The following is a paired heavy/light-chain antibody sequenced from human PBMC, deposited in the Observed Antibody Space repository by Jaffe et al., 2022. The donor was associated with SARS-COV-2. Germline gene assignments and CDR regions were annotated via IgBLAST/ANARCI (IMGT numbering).Light chain of an antibody. CDR2: AAS. CDR1: QGISSW. Sequence: DIQMTQSPSSVSASVGDRISITCRASQGISSWLAWYQQKPGKAPKLLIYAASSLQSGVPSRFSGSGSGTDFTLTISSLQPEDFATYYCQQANSFPFTFGPGTTVDIK. CDR3: QQANSFPFT. J-gene: IGKJ3*01. V-gene: IGKV1-12*01.
Heavy chain of an antibody. CDR2: ISGGGGSP. Sequence: EVQLVESGGGLVQPGGSLRLSCAASGFTFSSYAMNWVRQAPGKGLEWVSTISGGGGSPYYADSVKGRFTISRDSSKNTLYLQMNSLRAEDTAVYYCAKGSYGDYWGQGTLVTVSS. J-gene: IGHJ4*02. CDR1: GFTFSSYA. V-gene: IGHV3-23*04. CDR3: AKGSYGDY. D-gene: IGHD1-26*01.